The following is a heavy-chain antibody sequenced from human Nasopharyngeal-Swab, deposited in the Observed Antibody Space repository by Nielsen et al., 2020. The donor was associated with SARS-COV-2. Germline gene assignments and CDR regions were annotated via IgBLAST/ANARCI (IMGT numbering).Heavy chain of an antibody. CDR1: GFTFSSYS. CDR2: ISSSGSYI. V-gene: IGHV3-21*01. J-gene: IGHJ3*02. CDR3: AREAGDAFDI. Sequence: GESLKISCAASGFTFSSYSINWVRQAPGKGLEWVSSISSSGSYIYYADSVKGRFTISRDNAKNSLYLQMNSLRAEDTAVYYCAREAGDAFDIWGQGTMVTVSS.